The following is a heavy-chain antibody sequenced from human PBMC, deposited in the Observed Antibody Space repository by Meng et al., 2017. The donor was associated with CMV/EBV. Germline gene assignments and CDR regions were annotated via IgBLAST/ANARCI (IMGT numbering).Heavy chain of an antibody. CDR3: AKGGDFWSGSNFDY. V-gene: IGHV3-23*01. J-gene: IGHJ4*02. Sequence: SWVRQPPGKALEWVSAISGSGGSTYYADSVKGRFTISRDNSKNTLYLQMNSLRAEDTAVYYCAKGGDFWSGSNFDYWGQGTLVTVS. CDR2: ISGSGGST. D-gene: IGHD3-3*01.